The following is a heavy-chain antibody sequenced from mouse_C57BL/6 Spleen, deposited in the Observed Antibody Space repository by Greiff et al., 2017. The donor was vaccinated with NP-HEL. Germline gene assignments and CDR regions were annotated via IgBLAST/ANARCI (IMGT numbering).Heavy chain of an antibody. CDR1: GYTFTSYW. CDR3: ARNHYDGSSVYFDY. CDR2: IDPSDSYT. D-gene: IGHD1-1*01. Sequence: QVQLQQPGAELVMPGASVKLSCKASGYTFTSYWMPWVKQRPGQGLEWIGEIDPSDSYTNYNQQFKGKSTLTVDKSSSTAYMQLSSLTSEDSAVYYCARNHYDGSSVYFDYWGQGTTLTVSS. V-gene: IGHV1-69*01. J-gene: IGHJ2*01.